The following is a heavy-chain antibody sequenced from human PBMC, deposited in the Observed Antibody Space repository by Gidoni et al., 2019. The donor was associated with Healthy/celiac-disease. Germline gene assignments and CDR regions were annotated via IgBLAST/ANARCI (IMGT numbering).Heavy chain of an antibody. D-gene: IGHD2-15*01. CDR3: ASPYCSGGTCYSILVY. Sequence: EVQLVESGGGLVQPGGSLRLSCAASGFTFSSYSMNWVRQAPGKGLVWVSYISSTSTTIFYADSVKGRFPISRDNAKNSLYLQMISLRAEDTAVYYCASPYCSGGTCYSILVYWGQGTLVTVSS. CDR2: ISSTSTTI. CDR1: GFTFSSYS. J-gene: IGHJ4*02. V-gene: IGHV3-48*01.